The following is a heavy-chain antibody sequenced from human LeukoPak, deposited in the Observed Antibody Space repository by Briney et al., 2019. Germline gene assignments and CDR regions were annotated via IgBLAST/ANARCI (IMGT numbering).Heavy chain of an antibody. V-gene: IGHV4-34*01. CDR1: GGSFSGYY. J-gene: IGHJ5*02. CDR3: ARAIVVVPAAIPTLGFDP. CDR2: INHSGST. Sequence: SETLSLTCAVYGGSFSGYYWSWIRQPPGKGLEWVGEINHSGSTNYNPSLKSRVTISVDTSKNQFSLKLSAVTAADTAVYYCARAIVVVPAAIPTLGFDPWGQGTLVTVSS. D-gene: IGHD2-2*02.